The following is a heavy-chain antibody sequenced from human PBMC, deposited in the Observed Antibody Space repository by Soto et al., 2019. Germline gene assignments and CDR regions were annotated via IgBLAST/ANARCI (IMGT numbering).Heavy chain of an antibody. CDR1: GGTFSSYA. J-gene: IGHJ6*02. CDR2: IIPIFGTA. CDR3: ARGRDIVVVPAARYYYYYGMDV. Sequence: QVQLVQSGAEVKKPGSSVKVSCKASGGTFSSYAISWVRQAPGQGLEWMGGIIPIFGTANYAQKFQGRVTITADESTSTAYMELSSLRSEDTAVYYCARGRDIVVVPAARYYYYYGMDVWGQGTTVTVSS. V-gene: IGHV1-69*01. D-gene: IGHD2-2*01.